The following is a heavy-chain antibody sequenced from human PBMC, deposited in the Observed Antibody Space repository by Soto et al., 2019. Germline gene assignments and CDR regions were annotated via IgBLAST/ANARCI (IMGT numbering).Heavy chain of an antibody. J-gene: IGHJ5*02. D-gene: IGHD2-15*01. V-gene: IGHV1-2*02. Sequence: ASVKVSCKASGYTFTAQYLHWVRKAPGEGLEWMGWINPTTGATRYAQKFQGRVTMTRDTSMSTAYLEVRSLRPDDTAVYYCAKDSYCSDTTTCSTFWFDPWGQGTLVTVSS. CDR1: GYTFTAQY. CDR2: INPTTGAT. CDR3: AKDSYCSDTTTCSTFWFDP.